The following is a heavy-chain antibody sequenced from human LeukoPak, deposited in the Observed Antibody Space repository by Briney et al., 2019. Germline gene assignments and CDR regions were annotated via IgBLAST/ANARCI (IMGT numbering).Heavy chain of an antibody. V-gene: IGHV3-11*01. CDR1: GFTFGDYY. Sequence: GGSLRLSCAASGFTFGDYYMSWIRQAPGKGLEWVSYISSNATSIFYADSVKGRFTISRDNAKNSLYLQMNSLTAEDTALYYCASLYYDPDAFDIWGQGTMVSVSS. CDR3: ASLYYDPDAFDI. CDR2: ISSNATSI. J-gene: IGHJ3*02. D-gene: IGHD3-22*01.